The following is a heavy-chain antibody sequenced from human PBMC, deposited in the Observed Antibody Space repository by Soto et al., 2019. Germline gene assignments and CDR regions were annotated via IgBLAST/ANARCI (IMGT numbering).Heavy chain of an antibody. J-gene: IGHJ6*02. V-gene: IGHV4-4*02. CDR3: ARVRYDFSRGYLVRGMDV. CDR1: GVSTSSDFW. D-gene: IGHD3-3*01. CDR2: IYHTGTL. Sequence: QVRLQESGPGLVKPSGTLSLTCAVSGVSTSSDFWWGWVRQSPDKGLEWIGEIYHTGTLNCNPSFQSRLTISLDQSTNQFSLNLGSVTAADTALYYCARVRYDFSRGYLVRGMDVWGQGNMVTVS.